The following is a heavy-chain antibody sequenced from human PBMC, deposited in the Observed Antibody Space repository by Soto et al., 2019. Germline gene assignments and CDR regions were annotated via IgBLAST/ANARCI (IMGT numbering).Heavy chain of an antibody. J-gene: IGHJ4*02. Sequence: PSETLSLTCAVSGYSIRSGYYWGWIRQPPGKGLEWIGSVYHSGSAHYNFSLESRVTISVDTSKNQFSLKLSSVTAADTAVYYCVRSASSGGLCAIYRGQGTLVTLSS. CDR1: GYSIRSGYY. D-gene: IGHD2-15*01. CDR2: VYHSGSA. V-gene: IGHV4-38-2*01. CDR3: VRSASSGGLCAIY.